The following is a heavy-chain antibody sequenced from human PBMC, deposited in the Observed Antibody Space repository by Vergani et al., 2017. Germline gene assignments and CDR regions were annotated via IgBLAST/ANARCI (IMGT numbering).Heavy chain of an antibody. CDR3: ARDWWGLLYYYYMDV. J-gene: IGHJ6*03. CDR2: ISSSSSYI. CDR1: GFTFSSYS. V-gene: IGHV3-21*01. Sequence: EVQLVESGGGLVKPGGSLRLSCAASGFTFSSYSMNWVRQAPGKGLEWVSSISSSSSYIYYADSVKGRFTISRDNAKNSLYLQMNSLRAEDTAVYYCARDWWGLLYYYYMDVWGKGTTVTVSS. D-gene: IGHD1-26*01.